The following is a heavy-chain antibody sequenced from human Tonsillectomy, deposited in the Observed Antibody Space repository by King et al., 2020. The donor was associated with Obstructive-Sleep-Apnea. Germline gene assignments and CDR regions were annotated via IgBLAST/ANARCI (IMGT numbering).Heavy chain of an antibody. CDR2: ISGSGGST. Sequence: VQLVESGGGLVQPGGSLRLSCAASGFTFSSYAMSWVRQAPGKGLAWVSDISGSGGSTYYADSVKGRFTISRDNSKNTLYLQINSLRAEDTAVYYCAKGYYDSSGYYWAYWGQGTLVTVSS. D-gene: IGHD3-22*01. CDR3: AKGYYDSSGYYWAY. J-gene: IGHJ4*02. CDR1: GFTFSSYA. V-gene: IGHV3-23*04.